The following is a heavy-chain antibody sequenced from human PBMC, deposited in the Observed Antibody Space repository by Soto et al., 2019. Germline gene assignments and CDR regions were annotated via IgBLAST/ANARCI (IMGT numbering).Heavy chain of an antibody. CDR3: ARHIVVVPAALSAGYYYGMDV. CDR2: IDPSDSYT. Sequence: GESLKISCKGSGYSFTSYWISWVRQMPGKGLEWMGRIDPSDSYTNYSPSFQGHVTISAGKSISTAYLQWSSLKASDTAMYYCARHIVVVPAALSAGYYYGMDVWGQGTTVTVSS. V-gene: IGHV5-10-1*01. CDR1: GYSFTSYW. J-gene: IGHJ6*02. D-gene: IGHD2-2*01.